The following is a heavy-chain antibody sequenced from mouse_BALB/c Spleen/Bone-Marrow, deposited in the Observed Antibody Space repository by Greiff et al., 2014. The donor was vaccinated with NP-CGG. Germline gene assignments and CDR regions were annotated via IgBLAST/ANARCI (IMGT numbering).Heavy chain of an antibody. Sequence: DVMLVESGGDLVKPGGSLKLSCAASGFTFSKYGMSWVRQTPDKRLEWVANISSGGSYTYYPDSVKGRFTISRDNAKNTLYLQMSSLKSEDTAMYYCARQYGNFGVMDYWGQGTSVTVSS. CDR1: GFTFSKYG. D-gene: IGHD2-1*01. CDR3: ARQYGNFGVMDY. J-gene: IGHJ4*01. CDR2: ISSGGSYT. V-gene: IGHV5-6*02.